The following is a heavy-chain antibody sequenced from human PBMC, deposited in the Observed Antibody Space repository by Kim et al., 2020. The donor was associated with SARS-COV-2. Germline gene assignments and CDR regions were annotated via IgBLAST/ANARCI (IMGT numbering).Heavy chain of an antibody. CDR2: FDPEDGET. D-gene: IGHD6-19*01. CDR1: GYTLTELS. V-gene: IGHV1-24*01. J-gene: IGHJ6*02. Sequence: ASVKVSCKVSGYTLTELSMHWVRQAPGKGLEWMGGFDPEDGETIYAQKFQGRVTMTEDTSTDTAYMELSSLRSEDTAVYYCATGPAVAGTLVHYYYYGMDVWGQGTTVTVSS. CDR3: ATGPAVAGTLVHYYYYGMDV.